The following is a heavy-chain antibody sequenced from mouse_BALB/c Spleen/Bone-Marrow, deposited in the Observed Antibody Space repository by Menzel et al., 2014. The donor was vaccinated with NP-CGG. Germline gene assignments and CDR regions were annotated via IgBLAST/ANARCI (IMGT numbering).Heavy chain of an antibody. V-gene: IGHV14-3*02. CDR1: GFNIXDTY. J-gene: IGHJ4*01. CDR2: IDPANGNT. Sequence: VQLQQSGAELVKPGASVKLSCTASGFNIXDTYMHWVKQRPEQGLGWIGRIDPANGNTKYDPKFQGKATITADTSSNTAYLQLSSLTSEDTAVYYCARWEYYAMDYWGQGTSVTVSS. D-gene: IGHD4-1*01. CDR3: ARWEYYAMDY.